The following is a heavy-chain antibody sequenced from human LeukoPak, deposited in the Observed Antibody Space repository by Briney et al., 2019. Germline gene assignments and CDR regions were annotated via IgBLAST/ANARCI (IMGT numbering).Heavy chain of an antibody. Sequence: SVKVSCKASGGTFSSYAISWVRQAPGQGLEWMGGIIPIFGTANYAQKFQGRVTITTDESTSTAYMELSSRRSENPAVYYCARGGGYGDYVSDFDYWGQGTLVTVSS. CDR3: ARGGGYGDYVSDFDY. J-gene: IGHJ4*02. CDR2: IIPIFGTA. CDR1: GGTFSSYA. V-gene: IGHV1-69*05. D-gene: IGHD4-17*01.